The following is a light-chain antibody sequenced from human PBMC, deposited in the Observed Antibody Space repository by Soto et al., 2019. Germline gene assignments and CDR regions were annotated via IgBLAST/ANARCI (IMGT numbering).Light chain of an antibody. CDR2: GAS. J-gene: IGKJ4*01. CDR3: QQYGSSPT. CDR1: QSVRSSF. V-gene: IGKV3-20*01. Sequence: EIVLTQSPGTLSLSPGEGATLSCRASQSVRSSFLAWYQQKPGQAPSLLIYGASSRAPGIPDRFSGGGSGTDFTLTITRLEPEDLAVYYCQQYGSSPTFGGGTKVEIK.